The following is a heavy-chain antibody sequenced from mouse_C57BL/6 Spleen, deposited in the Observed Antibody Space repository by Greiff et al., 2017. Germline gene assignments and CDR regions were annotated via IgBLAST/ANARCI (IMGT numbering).Heavy chain of an antibody. D-gene: IGHD3-2*02. CDR3: AIADSSGYGGNYFDY. V-gene: IGHV1-74*01. CDR1: GYTFTSYW. CDR2: IHPSDSDT. Sequence: QVQLQQPGAELVKPGASVNVSFKASGYTFTSYWMPWVKQRPGQGLEWIGRIHPSDSDTNYNQKFKGKATLTVDKSSSTAYMQLSSLTSEDSAVYYCAIADSSGYGGNYFDYWGQGTTLTVSS. J-gene: IGHJ2*01.